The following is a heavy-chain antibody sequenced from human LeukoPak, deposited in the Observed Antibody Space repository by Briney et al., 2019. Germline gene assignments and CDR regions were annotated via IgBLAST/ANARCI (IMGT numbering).Heavy chain of an antibody. CDR2: ISGSGGST. D-gene: IGHD3-9*01. CDR3: AKDGPNYDILTGYADDAFDI. Sequence: PGGSLRLSCAASGCTFSSYAMSWVRQAPGKGLEWVSAISGSGGSTYYADSVKGRFTISRDNSKNTLYLQMNSPRAEDTAVYYCAKDGPNYDILTGYADDAFDIWGQGTMVTVSS. J-gene: IGHJ3*02. CDR1: GCTFSSYA. V-gene: IGHV3-23*01.